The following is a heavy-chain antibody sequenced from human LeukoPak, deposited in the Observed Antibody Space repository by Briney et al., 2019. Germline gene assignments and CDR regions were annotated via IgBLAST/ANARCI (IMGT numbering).Heavy chain of an antibody. CDR3: ARDRVRGVDGDH. CDR2: ISSSSSYI. Sequence: GGSLRLSCAASGFTFSSYSMNWVRQAPGKGLEWVSSISSSSSYIYYADSVKGRFTISRDNAKNSLYLQVNGLRAEDTAVYYCARDRVRGVDGDHWGQGTLVTVSS. J-gene: IGHJ4*02. V-gene: IGHV3-21*01. D-gene: IGHD3-10*01. CDR1: GFTFSSYS.